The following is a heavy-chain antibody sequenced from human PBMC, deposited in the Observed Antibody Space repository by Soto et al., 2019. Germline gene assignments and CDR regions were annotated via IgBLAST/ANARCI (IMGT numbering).Heavy chain of an antibody. V-gene: IGHV3-30*18. CDR3: AKDLLRYFDWLLYQDYYGMDV. CDR2: ISYDGSNK. CDR1: GFTFSSYG. J-gene: IGHJ6*02. Sequence: GGSLRLSCAASGFTFSSYGMHWVRQAPGKGLEWVAVISYDGSNKYYADSVKGRFTISRDNSKNTLYLQMNSLRAEDTAVYYCAKDLLRYFDWLLYQDYYGMDVWGQGTTVTVSS. D-gene: IGHD3-9*01.